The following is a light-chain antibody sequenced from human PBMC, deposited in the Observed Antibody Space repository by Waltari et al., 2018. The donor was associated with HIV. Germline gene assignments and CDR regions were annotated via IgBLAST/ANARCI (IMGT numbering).Light chain of an antibody. V-gene: IGLV2-8*01. CDR3: ASYGDTNRVL. Sequence: QSALTQPPSASGSLGQSVTISCTGTSSDVGGYEYVSWYQHHPDKAPKLIIYEVNKRPSGVPDRLSGSKSDNTASLTVAGLQDDDEAHYYCASYGDTNRVLFGGGTRVTVL. CDR2: EVN. J-gene: IGLJ6*01. CDR1: SSDVGGYEY.